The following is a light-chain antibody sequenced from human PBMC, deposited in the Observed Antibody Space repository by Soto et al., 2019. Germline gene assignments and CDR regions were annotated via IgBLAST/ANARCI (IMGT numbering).Light chain of an antibody. Sequence: LVMTQAPDSLAVSLGERATINCKTSPSVFYSSNNKNFLAWYQQKPGQSPKLLIYWASIRKSGVPDRFSGSGAGTDLSLTISSPQPEDGGVYYCQQYLSVPLMFGGGTKVEIK. CDR2: WAS. CDR1: PSVFYSSNNKNF. CDR3: QQYLSVPLM. V-gene: IGKV4-1*01. J-gene: IGKJ4*02.